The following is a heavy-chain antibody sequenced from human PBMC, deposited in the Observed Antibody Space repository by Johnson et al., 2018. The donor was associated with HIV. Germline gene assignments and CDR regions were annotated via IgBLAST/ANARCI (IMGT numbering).Heavy chain of an antibody. J-gene: IGHJ3*02. CDR2: ISYDGSNK. CDR1: GFTFSTYA. CDR3: AKTGVGATDAAFDI. Sequence: QVQLVESGGGVVQPGRSLRLSCAASGFTFSTYAMHWVRQTPGKGLEWVAIISYDGSNKYYADSVKGRFTISRDNSKTTLYMQMISLRAEDTATYYCAKTGVGATDAAFDIWGQGTMVTVSS. V-gene: IGHV3-30*04. D-gene: IGHD1-26*01.